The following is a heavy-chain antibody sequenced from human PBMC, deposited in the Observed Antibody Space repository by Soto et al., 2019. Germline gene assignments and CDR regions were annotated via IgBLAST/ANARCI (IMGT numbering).Heavy chain of an antibody. D-gene: IGHD6-19*01. Sequence: SVKVSCKASGFTFTSSAMQWVRQARGQRLEWIGWIVVGSGNTNYAQKFQERVTISKDTSKNQVVLTMTNMDPVDTATYYCARTHIAVAGDYYYYGMDVWGQGTTVTVSS. CDR2: IVVGSGNT. V-gene: IGHV1-58*02. CDR1: GFTFTSSA. CDR3: ARTHIAVAGDYYYYGMDV. J-gene: IGHJ6*02.